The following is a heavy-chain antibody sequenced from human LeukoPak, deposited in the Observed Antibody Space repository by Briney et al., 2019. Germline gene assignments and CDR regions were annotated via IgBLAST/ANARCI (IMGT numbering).Heavy chain of an antibody. V-gene: IGHV3-48*04. CDR3: SRLRGYSYGYADY. J-gene: IGHJ4*02. D-gene: IGHD5-18*01. Sequence: GGSLRLSCAASGFTFSSYSMNWVRQTPGKGLEWVSCISSSGSTIDYADSVKGRFTISRDNAKNSLYLQMNSLRAEDTAVYYCSRLRGYSYGYADYWGQGTLVTVSS. CDR1: GFTFSSYS. CDR2: ISSSGSTI.